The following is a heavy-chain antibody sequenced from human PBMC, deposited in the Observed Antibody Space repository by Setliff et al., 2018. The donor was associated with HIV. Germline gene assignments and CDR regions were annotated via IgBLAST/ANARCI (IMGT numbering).Heavy chain of an antibody. CDR2: INQSGST. V-gene: IGHV4-34*01. CDR3: ARSKTTVSKYFQH. Sequence: LSLTCAVYGGSFSGYYWSWIRQPPGKGLEWIGEINQSGSTNYNPSLKSRVTISVDTSKKQFSLKLSSVTAADTAVYYCARSKTTVSKYFQHWGQGTLVTVSS. CDR1: GGSFSGYY. J-gene: IGHJ1*01. D-gene: IGHD4-17*01.